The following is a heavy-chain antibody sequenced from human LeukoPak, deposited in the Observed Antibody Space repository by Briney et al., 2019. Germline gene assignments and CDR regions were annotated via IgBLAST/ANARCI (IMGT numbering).Heavy chain of an antibody. CDR1: GGSLSGYY. Sequence: SETLSLTCAVYGGSLSGYYWSWIRQPPGKGLEWIGEINHSGSTKYNPSLKSRVTISVHTSKNQFSLKLISVTAADTAVYYCAIVYRATVVTPRWFDHWGQGTLVTVSS. J-gene: IGHJ5*02. CDR2: INHSGST. V-gene: IGHV4-34*01. CDR3: AIVYRATVVTPRWFDH. D-gene: IGHD4-23*01.